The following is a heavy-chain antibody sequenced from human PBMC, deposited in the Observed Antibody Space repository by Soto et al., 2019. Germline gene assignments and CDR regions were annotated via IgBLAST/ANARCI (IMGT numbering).Heavy chain of an antibody. CDR1: GGSISSNNW. D-gene: IGHD2-2*01. V-gene: IGHV4-4*02. Sequence: QVQLQESGPGLVKPSGTLSLTCAVSGGSISSNNWWNWVRQSPGKGLEWIGEVYHSGTTNYNPSLKSRVTISVDTSKKQFFLKLNSVTAADTAVYYCARVLQYCSGNSCYFDIWGQGTMVTVSS. CDR3: ARVLQYCSGNSCYFDI. CDR2: VYHSGTT. J-gene: IGHJ3*02.